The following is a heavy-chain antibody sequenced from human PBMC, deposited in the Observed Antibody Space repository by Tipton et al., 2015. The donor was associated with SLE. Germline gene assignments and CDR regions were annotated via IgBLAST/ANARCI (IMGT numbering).Heavy chain of an antibody. D-gene: IGHD3-10*01. CDR1: GGSISSGSYY. J-gene: IGHJ5*02. Sequence: TLSLTCTVSGGSISSGSYYWSWIRQPAGKGLEWIGYIYTSGSTNYNPSLKSRVTISVDTSKNQFSLKLSSVTAADTAVYYCARDSNGSGSLGWFDPWGQGTLVTVSS. CDR2: IYTSGST. V-gene: IGHV4-61*09. CDR3: ARDSNGSGSLGWFDP.